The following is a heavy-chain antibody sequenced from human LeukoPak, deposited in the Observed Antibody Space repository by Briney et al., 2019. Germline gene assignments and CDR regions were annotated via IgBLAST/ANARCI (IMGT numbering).Heavy chain of an antibody. Sequence: PGRSLRLSCAASGFTFDDYAMHWVRQAPGKGLEWVSGISWNSGNIGYADSVRGRFTISRDNAKNSLDLQMNSLRVEDTAVYYCVRDRHYIGNREVRFPYWGQGALVTVSS. D-gene: IGHD3-10*01. CDR3: VRDRHYIGNREVRFPY. J-gene: IGHJ4*02. CDR2: ISWNSGNI. V-gene: IGHV3-9*01. CDR1: GFTFDDYA.